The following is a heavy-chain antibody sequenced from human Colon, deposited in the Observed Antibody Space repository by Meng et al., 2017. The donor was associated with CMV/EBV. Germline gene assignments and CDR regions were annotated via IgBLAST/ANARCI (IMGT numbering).Heavy chain of an antibody. V-gene: IGHV3-72*01. Sequence: GESLKISCAASGFTFSDHYMDWVRQAPGKGLEWVGRSRNEANRYTTEYAASVKGRFTISRDNAKNTLYLQMNSLRAEDTAVYYCARVDGRRGSGDWGSGNWFDPWGQGTLVTVSS. D-gene: IGHD3-10*01. CDR1: GFTFSDHY. CDR3: ARVDGRRGSGDWGSGNWFDP. CDR2: SRNEANRYTT. J-gene: IGHJ5*02.